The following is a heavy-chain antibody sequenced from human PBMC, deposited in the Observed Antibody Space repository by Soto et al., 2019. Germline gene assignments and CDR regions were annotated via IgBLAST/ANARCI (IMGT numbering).Heavy chain of an antibody. CDR3: ARAVGYCSSTSCYHWFDP. Sequence: ASVKVSCKASGYTFTSYAMHWVRQAPGQRLEWMGWINAGNGNTKYSQKFQGRVTITRGTSASTAYMELSSLRSEDTAVYYCARAVGYCSSTSCYHWFDPWGQGTLVTVSS. J-gene: IGHJ5*02. CDR2: INAGNGNT. V-gene: IGHV1-3*01. CDR1: GYTFTSYA. D-gene: IGHD2-2*01.